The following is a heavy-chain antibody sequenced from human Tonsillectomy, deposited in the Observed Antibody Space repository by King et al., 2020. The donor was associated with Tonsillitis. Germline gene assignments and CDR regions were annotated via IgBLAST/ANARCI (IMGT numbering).Heavy chain of an antibody. V-gene: IGHV4-31*03. CDR1: GGSISSGGYY. CDR3: ARGVDYGGHEFDS. D-gene: IGHD4-23*01. J-gene: IGHJ4*02. CDR2: IYNSGGA. Sequence: VQLQESGPGLVKPSQTLSLTCTVSGGSISSGGYYWDWIRQHPGKGLEWIGDIYNSGGAYYNPSLKSRVTISVDTSKNQFSLKLSSVTAADTAVYYCARGVDYGGHEFDSWGQGTLVTVSS.